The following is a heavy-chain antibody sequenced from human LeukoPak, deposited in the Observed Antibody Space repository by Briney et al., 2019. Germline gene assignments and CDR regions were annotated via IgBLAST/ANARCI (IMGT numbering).Heavy chain of an antibody. V-gene: IGHV3-74*01. CDR1: GFTFSSYW. Sequence: GGSLRLSCAASGFTFSSYWMHWVRQAPGKGLVWVSRINSDGSSTSYADSVKGRFTISRDNAKNTLYLQMNSLRAEDTAVYYCARGFTYYYDSGGYVDAFDIWGQGTMVTVSS. D-gene: IGHD3-22*01. J-gene: IGHJ3*02. CDR2: INSDGSST. CDR3: ARGFTYYYDSGGYVDAFDI.